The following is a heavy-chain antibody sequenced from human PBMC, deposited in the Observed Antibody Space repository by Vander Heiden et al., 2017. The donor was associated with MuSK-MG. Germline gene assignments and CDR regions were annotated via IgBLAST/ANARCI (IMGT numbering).Heavy chain of an antibody. CDR3: ARGRLVGSGDY. J-gene: IGHJ4*02. CDR2: MNPKSGNT. V-gene: IGHV1-8*03. D-gene: IGHD6-19*01. Sequence: QVQLVQSGAEVKKPGASVKVSCKASGYTFTSYDINWVRQATGQGLEWMGWMNPKSGNTGEAQKFQGRVTITRNTAISTAYMEMSRMRSEDTAVYYGARGRLVGSGDYWGQGTLVTVSS. CDR1: GYTFTSYD.